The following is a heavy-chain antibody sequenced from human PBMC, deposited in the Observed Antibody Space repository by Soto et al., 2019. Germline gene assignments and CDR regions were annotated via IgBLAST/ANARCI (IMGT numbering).Heavy chain of an antibody. D-gene: IGHD3-3*01. V-gene: IGHV4-59*01. CDR2: IYHSGST. J-gene: IGHJ4*02. Sequence: PSETLSLTCSVSGGSISRYYWSWIRQPPGKGLEWIGYIYHSGSTYYNPSLKSRVTISVDTSKNQFSLKLSSVTAADTAVYYCAREQGGIDDFWSGYSEYYFDYWGQGTLVTVSS. CDR3: AREQGGIDDFWSGYSEYYFDY. CDR1: GGSISRYY.